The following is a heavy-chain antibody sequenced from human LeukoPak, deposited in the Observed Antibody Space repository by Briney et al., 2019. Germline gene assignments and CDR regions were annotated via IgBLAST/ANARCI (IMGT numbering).Heavy chain of an antibody. CDR1: GDSVSSNSAA. V-gene: IGHV6-1*01. J-gene: IGHJ4*02. Sequence: SQTLSLTCAISGDSVSSNSAAWNWIRQSLSRGLEWLGRTYYRSKWYNDCAVSVKSRITINPDTSKNQFSLQLNSVTPEDTAVYYCARAYSGSPGALIDYWGQGTLVTVSS. CDR3: ARAYSGSPGALIDY. CDR2: TYYRSKWYN. D-gene: IGHD1-26*01.